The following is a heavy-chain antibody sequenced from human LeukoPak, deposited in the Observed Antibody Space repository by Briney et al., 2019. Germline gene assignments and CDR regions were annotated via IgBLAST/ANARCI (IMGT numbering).Heavy chain of an antibody. D-gene: IGHD3-10*01. J-gene: IGHJ6*02. CDR1: GSTFSSSA. V-gene: IGHV3-23*01. CDR2: ISNNGGYT. Sequence: GGSLRLSCAASGSTFSSSAMSWVRQAPGKGLEWVSAISNNGGYTYYADSVQGRFTISRDNSKSTLCLQMNSLRAEDTAVYYCARYFGDPQGMDVWGQGTTVTVSS. CDR3: ARYFGDPQGMDV.